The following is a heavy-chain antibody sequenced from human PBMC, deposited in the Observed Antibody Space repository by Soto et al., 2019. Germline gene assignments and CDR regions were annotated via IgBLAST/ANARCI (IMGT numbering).Heavy chain of an antibody. D-gene: IGHD4-17*01. Sequence: GESLKISCKGSGYSFTSYWIGWVRQMPGKGLEWMGIIYPGDSDTRYSPSFQGQVTISADKSISTAYLQWSSLKASDTAMYYCARQVGVGSSTTVTTDYWGQGTLVTVSS. V-gene: IGHV5-51*01. CDR3: ARQVGVGSSTTVTTDY. CDR2: IYPGDSDT. J-gene: IGHJ4*02. CDR1: GYSFTSYW.